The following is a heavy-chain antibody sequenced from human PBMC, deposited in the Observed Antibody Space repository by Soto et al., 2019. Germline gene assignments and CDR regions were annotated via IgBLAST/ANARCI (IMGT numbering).Heavy chain of an antibody. CDR2: IWYDGSNK. Sequence: QVQLMESGGGVVQPGRSLRLSCAASGFTFSSYGMYWVRQAPGKGLEWVAVIWYDGSNKYYADSVKGRFTISRDNSKNTVYLQMKSLRADDTAVYHCARSAHYYDSGSHDVGDYWGQGTLVTVSS. CDR3: ARSAHYYDSGSHDVGDY. D-gene: IGHD3-10*01. CDR1: GFTFSSYG. J-gene: IGHJ4*02. V-gene: IGHV3-33*01.